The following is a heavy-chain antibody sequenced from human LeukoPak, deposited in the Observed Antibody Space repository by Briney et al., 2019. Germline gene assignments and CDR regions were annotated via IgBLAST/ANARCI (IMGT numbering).Heavy chain of an antibody. CDR2: INSDGSIT. D-gene: IGHD1-14*01. J-gene: IGHJ6*02. V-gene: IGHV3-74*01. CDR3: ARVALGNPPYYYYYYGMDV. Sequence: GGSLRLSCAASGFTFTTYWMHWVRQAPGKGLVWVSHINSDGSITSYADSVKGRFTISRDNAKNTLYLQMNSLRAEDTAVYYCARVALGNPPYYYYYYGMDVWGQGTTVTVSS. CDR1: GFTFTTYW.